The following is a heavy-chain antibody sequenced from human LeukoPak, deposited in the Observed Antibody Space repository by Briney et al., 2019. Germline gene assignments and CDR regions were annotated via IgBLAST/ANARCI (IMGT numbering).Heavy chain of an antibody. J-gene: IGHJ4*02. V-gene: IGHV4-34*01. Sequence: LETLSLTCAVYGGSFSGYYWSWIRQPPGKGLEWIGEINHSGSTNYNPSPKSRVTISVDTSKNQFSLKLSSVTAADTAVYYCAREGRTMVRPFDYWGQGTLVTVSS. CDR3: AREGRTMVRPFDY. CDR2: INHSGST. CDR1: GGSFSGYY. D-gene: IGHD3-10*01.